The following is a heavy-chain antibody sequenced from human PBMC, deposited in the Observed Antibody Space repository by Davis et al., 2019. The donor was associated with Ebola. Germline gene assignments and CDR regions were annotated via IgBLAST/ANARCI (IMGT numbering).Heavy chain of an antibody. D-gene: IGHD4-17*01. CDR1: GGSISSGGYY. CDR2: IYYSGST. CDR3: ARADGDYVHFDY. Sequence: SETLSLTCTVSGGSISSGGYYWSWIRQHPGKGLEWIGYIYYSGSTYYNPSLKSRLIISVDTSKNQFSLNLSSVTASDTAVYYCARADGDYVHFDYWGQGILVTVSS. J-gene: IGHJ4*02. V-gene: IGHV4-31*03.